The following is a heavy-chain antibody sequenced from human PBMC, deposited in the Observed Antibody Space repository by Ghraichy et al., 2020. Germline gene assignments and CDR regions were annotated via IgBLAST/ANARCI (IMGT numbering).Heavy chain of an antibody. D-gene: IGHD2-2*01. Sequence: GGSLRLSCAASGFTFSSYGMHWVRQAPGKGLEWVAFIRYDGSNKYYADSVKGRFTISRDNSKNTLYLQMNSLRAEDTAVYYCAKGGWVVVPAAMSGYWGQGTLVTVSS. CDR2: IRYDGSNK. CDR1: GFTFSSYG. V-gene: IGHV3-30*02. CDR3: AKGGWVVVPAAMSGY. J-gene: IGHJ4*02.